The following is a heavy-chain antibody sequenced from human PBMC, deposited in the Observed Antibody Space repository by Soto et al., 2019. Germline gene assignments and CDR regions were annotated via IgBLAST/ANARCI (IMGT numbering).Heavy chain of an antibody. CDR1: GYTFTGYY. CDR3: ARKHSLDYIRWGLDP. D-gene: IGHD4-4*01. J-gene: IGHJ5*02. Sequence: GASGKVSCKGSGYTFTGYYMHWVRQAPGQGLEWMGWINPNSGGTNYAQKFQGRVTMTRDTSIDTAYLELTGLTSDDTATYYCARKHSLDYIRWGLDPWGQGTLVTVSS. V-gene: IGHV1-2*02. CDR2: INPNSGGT.